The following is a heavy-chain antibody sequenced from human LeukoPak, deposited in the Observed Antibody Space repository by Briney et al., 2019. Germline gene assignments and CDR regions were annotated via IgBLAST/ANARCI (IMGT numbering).Heavy chain of an antibody. CDR3: ASSGPDDAFDI. J-gene: IGHJ3*02. CDR2: IYYSGST. Sequence: PSETLSLTCTVSGGSISSYCWSWIRQPPGKGLEWIGYIYYSGSTNYNPSLKSRVTISVDTSKNQFSLKLSSVTAADTAVYYCASSGPDDAFDIWGQGTMVTVSS. V-gene: IGHV4-59*01. D-gene: IGHD5-12*01. CDR1: GGSISSYC.